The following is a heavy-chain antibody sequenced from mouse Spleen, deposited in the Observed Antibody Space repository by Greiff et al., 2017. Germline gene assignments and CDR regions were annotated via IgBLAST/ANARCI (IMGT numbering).Heavy chain of an antibody. Sequence: EVKVEESGGGLVKPGGSLKLSCAASGFTFSSYAMSWVRQTPEKRLEWVATISDGGSYTYYPDNVKGRFTISRDNAKNNLYLQMSHLKSEDTAMYYCARDPDYYGSPYFDYWGQGTTLTVSS. CDR2: ISDGGSYT. J-gene: IGHJ2*01. V-gene: IGHV5-4*01. D-gene: IGHD1-1*01. CDR3: ARDPDYYGSPYFDY. CDR1: GFTFSSYA.